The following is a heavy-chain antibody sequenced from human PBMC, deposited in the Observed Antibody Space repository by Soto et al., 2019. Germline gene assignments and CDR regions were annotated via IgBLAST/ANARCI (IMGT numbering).Heavy chain of an antibody. CDR1: GFTFGSYG. D-gene: IGHD3-10*01. V-gene: IGHV3-23*01. CDR2: ISESGEDT. J-gene: IGHJ4*02. Sequence: GGSLRLSCAASGFTFGSYGMTWVRQAPGKGLEWVSVISESGEDTLYADSVRGRFTISRDNSKNMLYLQMDSLRAEDTALYYCARDPTMVIRGYFDFWGQGTLVTVSS. CDR3: ARDPTMVIRGYFDF.